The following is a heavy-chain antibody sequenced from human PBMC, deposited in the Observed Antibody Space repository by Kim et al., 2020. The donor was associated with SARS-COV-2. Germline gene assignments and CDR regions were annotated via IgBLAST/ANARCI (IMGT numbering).Heavy chain of an antibody. CDR2: ISGSGAET. J-gene: IGHJ3*02. CDR1: GFSFNNYV. Sequence: GGSLRLSCAASGFSFNNYVMSWVRQAPGKGLECVSSISGSGAETYYRNSVRGRFSISRDNSKNTLYLQMNSLRTEDTAVYYCAKGTPGPRRVTYTVVHSFEIWGQGTMVTVSS. D-gene: IGHD2-21*01. V-gene: IGHV3-23*01. CDR3: AKGTPGPRRVTYTVVHSFEI.